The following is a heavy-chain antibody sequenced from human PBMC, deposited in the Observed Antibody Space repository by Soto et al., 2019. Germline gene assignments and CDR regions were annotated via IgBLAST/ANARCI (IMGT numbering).Heavy chain of an antibody. J-gene: IGHJ4*02. V-gene: IGHV3-73*01. D-gene: IGHD5-18*01. CDR1: GFTFSGSA. CDR2: IRSKANSYAT. CDR3: TRPRGDGYSYGRNKFDY. Sequence: GGSLRLSCAASGFTFSGSAMHWVRQASGKGLEWVGRIRSKANSYATAYAASVKGRFTISRDDSKNTAYLQMNSLKTEDTAVYYCTRPRGDGYSYGRNKFDYWGQGTLVTVSS.